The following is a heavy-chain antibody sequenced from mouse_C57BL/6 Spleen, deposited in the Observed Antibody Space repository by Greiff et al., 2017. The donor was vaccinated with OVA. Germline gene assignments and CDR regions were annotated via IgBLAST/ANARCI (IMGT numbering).Heavy chain of an antibody. D-gene: IGHD2-2*01. J-gene: IGHJ4*01. CDR2: IYPGSGST. CDR3: ARRGGYDEDYYAMDY. Sequence: QVQLQQPGAELVKPGASVKMSCKASGYTFTSYWITWVKQRPGQGLEWIGDIYPGSGSTNYKEKFKSKATLTVDTSSSTAYMQLSSLTSEDSAVYYCARRGGYDEDYYAMDYWGQGTSVTVSS. V-gene: IGHV1-55*01. CDR1: GYTFTSYW.